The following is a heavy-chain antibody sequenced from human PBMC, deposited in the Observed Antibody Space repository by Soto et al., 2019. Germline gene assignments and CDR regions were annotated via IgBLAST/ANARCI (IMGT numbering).Heavy chain of an antibody. Sequence: QVQLVQSGAEVKKPGSSVKVSCKASGGTFSSYAISWVRQAPGQGLEWMGGIIPIFGTANYAQKFQGRVTITADEYTSKAYMELRSLRSEDTAVYYCARDDPGDSPRFDYWGQGTLVTVSS. CDR3: ARDDPGDSPRFDY. J-gene: IGHJ4*02. CDR2: IIPIFGTA. CDR1: GGTFSSYA. V-gene: IGHV1-69*01. D-gene: IGHD4-17*01.